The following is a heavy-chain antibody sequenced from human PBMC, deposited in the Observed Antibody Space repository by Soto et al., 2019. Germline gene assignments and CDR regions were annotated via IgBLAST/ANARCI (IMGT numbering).Heavy chain of an antibody. CDR2: IYYSGST. CDR3: VGYGDYEGGDI. V-gene: IGHV4-31*03. D-gene: IGHD4-17*01. CDR1: GGSFSSGGYY. J-gene: IGHJ3*02. Sequence: QVQLQESGPGLVKPSQTLSLTCTVSGGSFSSGGYYWSWIRKHPGKGLEWLGHIYYSGSTYYNPSLETRVTISVDMSKNQFSLRLSSATAADTAVYYCVGYGDYEGGDIWGQGTTVTVSS.